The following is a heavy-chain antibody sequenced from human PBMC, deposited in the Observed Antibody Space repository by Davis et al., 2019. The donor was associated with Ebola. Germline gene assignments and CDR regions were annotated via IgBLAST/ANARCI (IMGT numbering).Heavy chain of an antibody. CDR1: GFTFSTYN. CDR2: IGSDT. V-gene: IGHV3-30*03. CDR3: ARDLPGGDWYFDL. Sequence: GESLKISCAASGFTFSTYNMDWVRQAPGKGLEWVANIGSDTHYADSVKGRFTISRDNSKNTLYLQMSSLRAEDTAVYYCARDLPGGDWYFDLWGRGTLVTVSS. D-gene: IGHD1-14*01. J-gene: IGHJ2*01.